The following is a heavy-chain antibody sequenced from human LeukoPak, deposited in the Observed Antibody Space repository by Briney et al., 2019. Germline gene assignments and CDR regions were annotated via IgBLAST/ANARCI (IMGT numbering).Heavy chain of an antibody. V-gene: IGHV3-66*01. CDR3: ARAHDRGYYYGFYY. J-gene: IGHJ4*02. CDR2: IYSSGNT. D-gene: IGHD3-22*01. CDR1: GFTVSSNY. Sequence: GGSLRLSCAASGFTVSSNYMSWVRQAPGQGLEWVSVIYSSGNTYYADSVQGRFTMSRDNPENTLYLQMNSLRAEDTALYYCARAHDRGYYYGFYYWGQGTLGSVSP.